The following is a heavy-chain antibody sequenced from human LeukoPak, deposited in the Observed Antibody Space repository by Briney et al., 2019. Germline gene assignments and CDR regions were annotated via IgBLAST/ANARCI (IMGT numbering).Heavy chain of an antibody. CDR3: ARVIAGATGSDC. V-gene: IGHV3-74*01. D-gene: IGHD1-26*01. CDR1: GFTLSNHW. Sequence: GGSLRLSCAASGFTLSNHWMQWVRQAPGKGLVWVSRINTDETTLQYAASVQGRFTISRDTAKNTLYLQMNSLRTEDTAVYYCARVIAGATGSDCWGQGAVVTVSS. CDR2: INTDETTL. J-gene: IGHJ4*02.